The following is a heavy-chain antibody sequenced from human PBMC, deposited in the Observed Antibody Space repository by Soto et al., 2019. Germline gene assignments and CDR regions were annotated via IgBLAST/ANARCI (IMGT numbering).Heavy chain of an antibody. CDR3: ARADFPRYSSSWYSYYYYGMDV. J-gene: IGHJ6*02. V-gene: IGHV6-1*01. D-gene: IGHD6-13*01. CDR1: GDSVSSNSAA. CDR2: TYYRSKWYN. Sequence: SQTLSLTCAISGDSVSSNSAAWNWIRQSPSRGLEWLGRTYYRSKWYNDYAVSVKSRITINPDTSKNQFSLQLNSVTPEDTAVYYCARADFPRYSSSWYSYYYYGMDVWGQGTTVTV.